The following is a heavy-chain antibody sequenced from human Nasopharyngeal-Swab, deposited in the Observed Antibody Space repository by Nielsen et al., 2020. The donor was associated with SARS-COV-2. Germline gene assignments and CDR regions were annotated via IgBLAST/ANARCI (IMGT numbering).Heavy chain of an antibody. D-gene: IGHD3-3*01. CDR2: ISVSGADI. CDR3: ARRNDFGGPHQFYFEY. V-gene: IGHV3-21*05. CDR1: GFIFNSYA. J-gene: IGHJ4*02. Sequence: GGSLRLSYAASGFIFNSYAINWVRQAPGKGLEWVSHISVSGADIHYGDSVRGRFTISRDNAKKSVYLQMNSLRAEDTAVYYCARRNDFGGPHQFYFEYWGQGTLVTVSS.